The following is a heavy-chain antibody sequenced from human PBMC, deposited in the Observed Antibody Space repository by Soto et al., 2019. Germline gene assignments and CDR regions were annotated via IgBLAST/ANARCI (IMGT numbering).Heavy chain of an antibody. Sequence: QVQLVQSGAEVKKPGASVKVSCKASGYTFTGYYMHWVRQAPGQGLEWMGWINPNSGGTNYAKKFKVWVTMTRDTYISTAYMELSRLRSDDTAVYYCARGHCSSTSCSPGPIDFHHWGQGTLFTVSS. J-gene: IGHJ1*01. CDR3: ARGHCSSTSCSPGPIDFHH. CDR2: INPNSGGT. V-gene: IGHV1-2*04. CDR1: GYTFTGYY. D-gene: IGHD2-2*01.